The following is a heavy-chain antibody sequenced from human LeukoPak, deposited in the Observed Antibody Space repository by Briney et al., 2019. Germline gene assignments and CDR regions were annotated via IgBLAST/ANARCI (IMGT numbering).Heavy chain of an antibody. Sequence: ASVKVSCKASGYTFTLYGISCVRQAPGKGLVWVGWITAYNGNTNNEQKLQGRVTMTTDTSTSTAYMELRSLRSDATAVYDCERAWIQLWIPRWFDPWGQGTLVTVSS. CDR1: GYTFTLYG. D-gene: IGHD5-18*01. J-gene: IGHJ5*02. CDR2: ITAYNGNT. CDR3: ERAWIQLWIPRWFDP. V-gene: IGHV1-18*01.